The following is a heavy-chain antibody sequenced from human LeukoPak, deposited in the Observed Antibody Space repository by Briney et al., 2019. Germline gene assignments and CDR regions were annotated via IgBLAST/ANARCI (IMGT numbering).Heavy chain of an antibody. CDR1: GGTFSSYA. D-gene: IGHD2-2*01. J-gene: IGHJ4*02. CDR3: ARGGGGYCSSTSCGNFDY. Sequence: SVKVSCKDSGGTFSSYAISWVRQAPGQGLEWMGRIIPIFGTANYAQKFQGRVTITTDESTSTAYMELSSLRSEDTAVYYCARGGGGYCSSTSCGNFDYRGQGTLVTVSS. CDR2: IIPIFGTA. V-gene: IGHV1-69*05.